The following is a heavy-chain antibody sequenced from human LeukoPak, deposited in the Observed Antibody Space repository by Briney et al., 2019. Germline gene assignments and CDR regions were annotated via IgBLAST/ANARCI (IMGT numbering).Heavy chain of an antibody. D-gene: IGHD2-21*02. CDR1: GCSISSSNYY. CDR2: IYYSEIT. CDR3: ARAVVVTAMWIVYYFDY. J-gene: IGHJ4*02. Sequence: PSGTLSLTCTVSGCSISSSNYYWVWIRQPPGKGLEWIGRIYYSEITYYHPSLKSRLTISVHTHKNQYSLKLTSMTAADTAVYYCARAVVVTAMWIVYYFDYWGQGTLVTVSS. V-gene: IGHV4-39*01.